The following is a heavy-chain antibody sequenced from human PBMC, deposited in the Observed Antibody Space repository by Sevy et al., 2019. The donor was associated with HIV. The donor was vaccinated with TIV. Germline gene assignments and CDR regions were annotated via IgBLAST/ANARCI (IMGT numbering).Heavy chain of an antibody. CDR3: ACASYSGVAWDVGWFAP. D-gene: IGHD6-19*01. CDR1: GFFFSNFW. J-gene: IGHJ5*02. Sequence: GGSLRLSCEASGFFFSNFWMHWVRQTPGKGLEWVSRIEKDGSKTIYADSVRGRFIVSRDNSKKTLSLQMNSLRVEDSAISYCACASYSGVAWDVGWFAPLGQGTLVTVSS. V-gene: IGHV3-74*01. CDR2: IEKDGSKT.